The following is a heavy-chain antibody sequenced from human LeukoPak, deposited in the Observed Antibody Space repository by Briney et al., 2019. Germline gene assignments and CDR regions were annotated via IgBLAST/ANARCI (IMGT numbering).Heavy chain of an antibody. CDR1: GGSFSGYY. D-gene: IGHD6-19*01. V-gene: IGHV4-34*01. CDR2: INHSGST. J-gene: IGHJ4*02. CDR3: VRARQRRVPASNY. Sequence: SETLSLTCAVYGGSFSGYYWSWIRQPPGKGLEWIGEINHSGSTNYNPSLKSRVTISVDTSKNQFSLKLSSVTAADTAVYYCVRARQRRVPASNYWARGT.